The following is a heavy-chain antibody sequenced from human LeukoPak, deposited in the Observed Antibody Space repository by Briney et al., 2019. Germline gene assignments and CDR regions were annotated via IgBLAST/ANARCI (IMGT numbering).Heavy chain of an antibody. CDR3: ARDLGLRGVTNWFDP. Sequence: ASVKVSCKASGYTFTSYDINWVRQATGQGLEWMGWMNPNSGNTGYAQKFQGRVTMTRNTSISTVYVELSSLRSEDTAIYYCARDLGLRGVTNWFDPWGQGTLVTVSS. CDR2: MNPNSGNT. CDR1: GYTFTSYD. V-gene: IGHV1-8*01. J-gene: IGHJ5*02. D-gene: IGHD3-10*01.